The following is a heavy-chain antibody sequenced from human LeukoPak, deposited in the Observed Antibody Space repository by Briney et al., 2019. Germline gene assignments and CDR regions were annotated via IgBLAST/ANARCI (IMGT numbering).Heavy chain of an antibody. CDR1: GITLSNYG. CDR3: AKDISGSGSYYFDY. CDR2: ISGSGGGT. V-gene: IGHV3-23*01. Sequence: GGSLRLSCTASGITLSNYGMSWVRQAPGKGLEWVAGISGSGGGTVYADSVKGWFTISRDNPKNTLYLQMNSLRAEDTALYYCAKDISGSGSYYFDYWGQGTLVTVSS. D-gene: IGHD1-26*01. J-gene: IGHJ4*02.